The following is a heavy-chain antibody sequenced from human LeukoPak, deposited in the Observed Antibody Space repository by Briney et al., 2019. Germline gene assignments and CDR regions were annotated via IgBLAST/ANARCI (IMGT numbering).Heavy chain of an antibody. CDR2: ISAYNGNT. D-gene: IGHD2-15*01. Sequence: ASVKVSCKASGYTFSSYSISWVRQAPGQGLEWMGWISAYNGNTIYAQKVKGRVTMTTDTSTSTAYMELRSLKSDDTAVFYCARASYCSDGSCYSDYWGQGTLVTVSS. J-gene: IGHJ4*02. CDR3: ARASYCSDGSCYSDY. CDR1: GYTFSSYS. V-gene: IGHV1-18*01.